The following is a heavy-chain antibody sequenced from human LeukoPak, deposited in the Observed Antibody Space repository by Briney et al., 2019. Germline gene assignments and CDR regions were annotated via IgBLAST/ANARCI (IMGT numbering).Heavy chain of an antibody. Sequence: SETLSLTCTVSGGSISSSSYYWGWIRQPPGKGLEWIGSIYYSGSTYYNPSLKSRVTISVDTSKNQFSLKLSSVTAADTAVYYCARRTRILHYYYYYYMDVWGKGTTVTISS. CDR1: GGSISSSSYY. J-gene: IGHJ6*03. CDR2: IYYSGST. CDR3: ARRTRILHYYYYYYMDV. D-gene: IGHD2-15*01. V-gene: IGHV4-39*07.